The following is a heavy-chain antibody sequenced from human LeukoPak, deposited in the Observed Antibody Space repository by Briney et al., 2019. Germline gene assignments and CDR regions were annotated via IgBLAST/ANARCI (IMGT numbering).Heavy chain of an antibody. Sequence: ASVKVSCKASGYTLTSYAMHWVRQAPGQRLEWMGWINAGNGNTKYSQKFQGRVTITRDTSASTAYMELSSLRSEDTAVYYCAKLGSGWYRYFDYWGQGTLVTVSS. CDR1: GYTLTSYA. J-gene: IGHJ4*02. CDR2: INAGNGNT. CDR3: AKLGSGWYRYFDY. D-gene: IGHD6-19*01. V-gene: IGHV1-3*01.